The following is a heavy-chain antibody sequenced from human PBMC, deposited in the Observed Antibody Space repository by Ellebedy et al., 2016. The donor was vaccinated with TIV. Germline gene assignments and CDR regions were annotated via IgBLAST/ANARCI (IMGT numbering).Heavy chain of an antibody. CDR3: ARSQLASYYYDSSGYYYPPNWFDP. Sequence: SETLSLTXTVSGYSISSGYYWGWIRQPPGKGLEWIGSIYHSGSTYYNPSLKSRVTISVDTSKNQFSLKLSSVTAADTAVYYCARSQLASYYYDSSGYYYPPNWFDPWGQGTLVTVSS. D-gene: IGHD3-22*01. V-gene: IGHV4-38-2*02. J-gene: IGHJ5*02. CDR2: IYHSGST. CDR1: GYSISSGYY.